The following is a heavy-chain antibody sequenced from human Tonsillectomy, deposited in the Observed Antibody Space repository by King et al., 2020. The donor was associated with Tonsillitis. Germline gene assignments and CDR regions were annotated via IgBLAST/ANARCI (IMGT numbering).Heavy chain of an antibody. Sequence: QLQESGPGLVKPSETLSLTCTVSGYPISSDYYWGWIRQPPGKGLKWIGSIYHSGSTYYNPSLKSQVIISVDTSKNQFSLKLSSVTAADTAVYYCAAYTTSWPYSDYWGQGTLVTVSS. J-gene: IGHJ4*02. CDR3: AAYTTSWPYSDY. D-gene: IGHD2-2*01. CDR2: IYHSGST. V-gene: IGHV4-38-2*02. CDR1: GYPISSDYY.